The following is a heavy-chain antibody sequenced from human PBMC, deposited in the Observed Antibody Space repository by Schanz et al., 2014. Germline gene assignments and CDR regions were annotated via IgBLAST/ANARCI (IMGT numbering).Heavy chain of an antibody. Sequence: EVQMLESGGGLVQPGGSLRLSCVASGFTFRRSYGMTWVRQAPGKGLEWVSVISGSGGGANYAESVKGRFTISLDDSENPLYPQMNTRRADDTAVYYCARHPPPYSSSPYYWYYGMDVWGQGTTVTVSS. V-gene: IGHV3-23*01. J-gene: IGHJ6*02. CDR2: ISGSGGGA. D-gene: IGHD6-6*01. CDR1: GFTFRRSYG. CDR3: ARHPPPYSSSPYYWYYGMDV.